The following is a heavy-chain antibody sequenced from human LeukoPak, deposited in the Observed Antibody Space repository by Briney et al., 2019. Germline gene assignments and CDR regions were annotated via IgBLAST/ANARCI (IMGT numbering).Heavy chain of an antibody. CDR1: GFTVSSNY. CDR3: AKEDTTQLYYYYGMDV. V-gene: IGHV3-66*01. J-gene: IGHJ6*02. D-gene: IGHD1-26*01. Sequence: GGSLRLSCAASGFTVSSNYMSWVRQAPGKGLEWVSVIYSGGSTYYADSVKGRFTISRDNSKNTLYLQMNSLRAEDTAVYYCAKEDTTQLYYYYGMDVWGQGTTVTVSS. CDR2: IYSGGST.